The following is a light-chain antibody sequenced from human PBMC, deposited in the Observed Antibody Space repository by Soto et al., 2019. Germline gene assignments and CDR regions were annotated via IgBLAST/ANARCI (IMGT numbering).Light chain of an antibody. CDR2: AAS. V-gene: IGKV1-27*01. CDR1: QGITDF. CDR3: QKYSSAPFT. J-gene: IGKJ3*01. Sequence: DIQMTQSPSSLSASVGDRVTITCLASQGITDFLAWYQQKPGTVPKLLIYAASTLQSGVPSRFSGSGFGTDFTLNISSLQPEDVATYYCQKYSSAPFTFGPGTKVDIK.